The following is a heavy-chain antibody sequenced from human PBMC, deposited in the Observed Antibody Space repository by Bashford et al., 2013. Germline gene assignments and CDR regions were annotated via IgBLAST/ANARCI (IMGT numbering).Heavy chain of an antibody. CDR2: ISGSGGST. CDR3: AKASYSYGYSYYYYGMDV. V-gene: IGHV3-23*01. D-gene: IGHD5-18*01. Sequence: VRQAPGKGLEWVSAISGSGGSTYYADSVKGRFTISRDNSKNTLYLQMNSLRAEDTAVYYCAKASYSYGYSYYYYGMDVWGQGDHGHRLL. J-gene: IGHJ6*02.